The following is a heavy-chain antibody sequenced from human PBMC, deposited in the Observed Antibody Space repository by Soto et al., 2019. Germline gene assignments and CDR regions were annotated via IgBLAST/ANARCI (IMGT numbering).Heavy chain of an antibody. Sequence: ASVKVSCKASGYTFTGYYMHWVRQAPGQGLEWMGWINPNSGGTNYAQKFQGWVTMTRDTSISTAYMELSRLRSDDTAVYYCARDEDTLGGSYFARWGQGTLVTVSS. CDR1: GYTFTGYY. CDR3: ARDEDTLGGSYFAR. D-gene: IGHD1-26*01. V-gene: IGHV1-2*04. J-gene: IGHJ4*02. CDR2: INPNSGGT.